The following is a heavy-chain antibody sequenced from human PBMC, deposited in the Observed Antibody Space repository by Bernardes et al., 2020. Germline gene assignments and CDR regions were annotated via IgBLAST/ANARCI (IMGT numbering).Heavy chain of an antibody. J-gene: IGHJ5*02. CDR1: WVSCEDYF. D-gene: IGHD6-19*01. CDR3: ARRRIGVTVWFDA. Sequence: QKLSLTSGVRWVSCEDYFLSWLRQSPKKGLEFIGEVIDTGSTNYNPSLKRRVTLSADKSKRQFSLNLSSLTAADNGLYYCARRRIGVTVWFDAWGQGILVTVSS. V-gene: IGHV4-34*12. CDR2: VIDTGST.